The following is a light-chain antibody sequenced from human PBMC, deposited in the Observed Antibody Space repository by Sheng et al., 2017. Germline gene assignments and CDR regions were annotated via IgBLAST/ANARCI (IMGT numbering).Light chain of an antibody. CDR2: DAS. Sequence: EIVLTQSPGTLSVSPGDRAALSCRASQSVGYSLAWYQNKPGQAPRLLIFDASTRATGTPPRFSGSGSETDFTLTISGLEADDFAVYYCQVRNTWPPWIYTFGQGTKLDIK. CDR3: QVRNTWPPWIYT. J-gene: IGKJ2*01. CDR1: QSVGYS. V-gene: IGKV3-11*01.